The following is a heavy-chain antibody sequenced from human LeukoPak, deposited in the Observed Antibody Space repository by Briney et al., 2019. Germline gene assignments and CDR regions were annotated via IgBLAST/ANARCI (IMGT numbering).Heavy chain of an antibody. D-gene: IGHD5-18*01. V-gene: IGHV3-7*05. Sequence: QPGGSLRLSCTASISTLSTHWMSWFRQTPGKGPEWVASLRQDGGDKYYVDSVKGRFTISRDNAANSLYLQMNSLRAEDTAVYYCARSRGYSYGCIGYWGQGTLVTVSS. CDR1: ISTLSTHW. CDR3: ARSRGYSYGCIGY. CDR2: LRQDGGDK. J-gene: IGHJ4*02.